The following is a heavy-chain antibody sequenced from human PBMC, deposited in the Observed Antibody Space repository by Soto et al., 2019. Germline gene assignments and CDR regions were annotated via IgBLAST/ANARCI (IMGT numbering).Heavy chain of an antibody. J-gene: IGHJ6*03. D-gene: IGHD3-3*01. CDR3: TTDFRADGDFWSAIIGGYYYYMGV. CDR2: INSKTDGGTT. CDR1: GFTFSNAW. V-gene: IGHV3-15*01. Sequence: GGSLRLSCAASGFTFSNAWMSWVRQAPGKGLEWVGRINSKTDGGTTDYAAPVKGRFTISRDDSKNTLYLQMNSLKTEDTAVYYCTTDFRADGDFWSAIIGGYYYYMGVWGKGTTVTVSS.